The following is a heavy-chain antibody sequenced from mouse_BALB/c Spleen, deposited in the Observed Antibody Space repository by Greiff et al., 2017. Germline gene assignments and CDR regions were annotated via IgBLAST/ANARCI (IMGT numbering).Heavy chain of an antibody. CDR3: TRRDVSSPFAY. Sequence: QVQLQQSGAELVRSGASVKMSCKASGYTFTNYNMHWVKQTPGQGLEWIGYIYPGNGVTNFNQKFKGKATLTADTSSSTAYMQISSLTSEDSAVYFCTRRDVSSPFAYWGQGTLVTVSA. J-gene: IGHJ3*01. CDR1: GYTFTNYN. CDR2: IYPGNGVT. D-gene: IGHD1-1*01. V-gene: IGHV1-12*01.